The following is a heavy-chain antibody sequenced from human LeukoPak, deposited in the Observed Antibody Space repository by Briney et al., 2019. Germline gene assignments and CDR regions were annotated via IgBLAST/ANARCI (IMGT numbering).Heavy chain of an antibody. CDR1: GFTVSSNH. Sequence: GSLRLSCTASGFTVSSNHMTWVRQAPGKGLEWVSVIYSAGNTYYADYADSVKGRFTISKDNSKNTLYLQMNSLRAEDTAVYYCARGGYYGSGSPVDYWGQGTLVTVSS. D-gene: IGHD3-10*01. CDR2: IYSAGNT. CDR3: ARGGYYGSGSPVDY. V-gene: IGHV3-66*01. J-gene: IGHJ4*02.